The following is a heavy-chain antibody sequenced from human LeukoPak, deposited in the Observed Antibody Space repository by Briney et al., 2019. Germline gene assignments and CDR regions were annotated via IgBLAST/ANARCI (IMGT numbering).Heavy chain of an antibody. CDR2: INHSGST. D-gene: IGHD6-19*01. CDR1: GGSFSGYY. CDR3: ARGSYSSGWYSMGHDYYGMDV. Sequence: SETLSLTCAVYGGSFSGYYWSWIRQPPGKGLEWIGEINHSGSTNYNPSLKSRVTISVDTSKNQFSLKLSSVTAADTAVYYCARGSYSSGWYSMGHDYYGMDVWGQGTTVTVSS. V-gene: IGHV4-34*01. J-gene: IGHJ6*02.